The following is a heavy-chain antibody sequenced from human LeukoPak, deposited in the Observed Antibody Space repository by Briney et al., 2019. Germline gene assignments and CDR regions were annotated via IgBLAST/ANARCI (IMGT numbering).Heavy chain of an antibody. CDR1: GFTFSDYY. D-gene: IGHD6-19*01. Sequence: GGSLRLSCAASGFTFSDYYMGWIRQAPGKGLEWLSYINGSGSIIFYADSVKGRFTISRDNAKNSLYLQMNSLRAEDTAVYYCARARTMYSSGWYQVVNFDYWGQGTLVTVSS. V-gene: IGHV3-11*04. CDR3: ARARTMYSSGWYQVVNFDY. CDR2: INGSGSII. J-gene: IGHJ4*02.